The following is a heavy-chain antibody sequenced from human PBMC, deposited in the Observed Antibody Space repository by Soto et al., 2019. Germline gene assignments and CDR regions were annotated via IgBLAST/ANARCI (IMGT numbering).Heavy chain of an antibody. CDR2: IFYSGGT. CDR1: GGSILDSTYY. V-gene: IGHV4-39*01. D-gene: IGHD3-22*01. CDR3: ARQASGYYYGWFDP. Sequence: QLLLQESGPGLVKPSETLSLTCTVSGGSILDSTYYWAWIRQSPGKGLEWIGTIFYSGGTFYTPSLRSRVAMSVDTANNQFSLTLSSVTAADPAVYYCARQASGYYYGWFDPWGQGTLVTVSS. J-gene: IGHJ5*02.